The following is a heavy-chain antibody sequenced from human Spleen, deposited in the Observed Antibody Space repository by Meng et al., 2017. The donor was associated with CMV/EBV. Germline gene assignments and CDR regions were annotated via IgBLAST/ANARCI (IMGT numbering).Heavy chain of an antibody. J-gene: IGHJ6*02. CDR3: ARDGPHYEYWSAYYRGDHYNGMDV. D-gene: IGHD3-3*01. V-gene: IGHV3-74*03. CDR2: INSDGTST. CDR1: GFTFSTYW. Sequence: GESLKISCAVSGFTFSTYWMHWVRQAPGKGLVWVSRINSDGTSTTYADSVRGRFTISRDSAKNTLYLQMNSLRAEDTAVYYCARDGPHYEYWSAYYRGDHYNGMDVWGQGTTVTVSS.